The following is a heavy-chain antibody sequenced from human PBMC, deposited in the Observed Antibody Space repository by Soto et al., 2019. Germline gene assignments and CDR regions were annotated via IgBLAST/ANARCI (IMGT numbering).Heavy chain of an antibody. J-gene: IGHJ4*02. CDR2: ISGSGGST. D-gene: IGHD3-9*01. CDR1: GFTFSSYA. Sequence: SLRLSCAASGFTFSSYAMSWVRQAPGKGLEWVSAISGSGGSTYYADSVKGRFTISRDNSKNTLYLQMNSLRAEDTAVYYCAKPQLYYDILTGPTALDYWGQGTLVTVSS. V-gene: IGHV3-23*01. CDR3: AKPQLYYDILTGPTALDY.